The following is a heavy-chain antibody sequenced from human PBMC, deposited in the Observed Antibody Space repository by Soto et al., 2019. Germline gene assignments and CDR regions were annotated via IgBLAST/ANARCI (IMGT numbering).Heavy chain of an antibody. J-gene: IGHJ4*02. CDR3: ARGSTGYSSSGYRY. CDR2: IYYSGST. V-gene: IGHV4-59*08. Sequence: QVQLQESGPGLVKPSETLSLTCTVSGGSISSYYWSWIRQPPGKGLEWIGYIYYSGSTNYNPSLERRVNIAVDTSKTPFSLALSSVTAPDPAVYYCARGSTGYSSSGYRYWGQGTLVTVSS. CDR1: GGSISSYY. D-gene: IGHD6-13*01.